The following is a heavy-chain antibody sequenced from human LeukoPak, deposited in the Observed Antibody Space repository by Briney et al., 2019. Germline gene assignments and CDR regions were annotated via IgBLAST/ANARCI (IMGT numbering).Heavy chain of an antibody. D-gene: IGHD2-2*01. Sequence: GGSLRLSCAASGFTFSSYSMNWVRQAPGKGLEWVSSISSASSYIYYADSVKGRFTISRDNAKNSLYLQMNSLRAEDTAVYYCARDCSTITCHPHWGQGTLVTVSS. V-gene: IGHV3-21*01. CDR2: ISSASSYI. J-gene: IGHJ4*02. CDR1: GFTFSSYS. CDR3: ARDCSTITCHPH.